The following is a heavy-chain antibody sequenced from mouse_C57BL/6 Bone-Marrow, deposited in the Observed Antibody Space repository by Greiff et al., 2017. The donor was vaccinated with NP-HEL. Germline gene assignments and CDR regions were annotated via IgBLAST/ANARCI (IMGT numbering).Heavy chain of an antibody. CDR1: GYTFTSYW. CDR2: IYPGSGST. D-gene: IGHD1-1*01. Sequence: QVQLQQPGAELVKPGASVKMSCKASGYTFTSYWITWVKPRPGQGLEWIGDIYPGSGSTNYNEKFKSKATLTVDQSSSTAYMQLSSRTSEGSAVYYCARGYYYGSGPWFAYWGQGTLVTVSA. CDR3: ARGYYYGSGPWFAY. J-gene: IGHJ3*01. V-gene: IGHV1-55*01.